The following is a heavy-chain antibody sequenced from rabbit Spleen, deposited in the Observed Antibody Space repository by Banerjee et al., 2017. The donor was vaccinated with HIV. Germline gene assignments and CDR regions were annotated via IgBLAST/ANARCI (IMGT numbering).Heavy chain of an antibody. D-gene: IGHD8-1*01. CDR1: GFSFSNKCV. CDR3: ARDTGSSFSSYGMDL. Sequence: QEQLEESGGGLVQPEGSLTLTCTASGFSFSNKCVMCWVRQAPGKGLEWISCIAGSSSTFTYSATWAQGRFTCSKTSSTTVTLQMTSLTVADTATYFCARDTGSSFSSYGMDLWGPGTLVTVS. V-gene: IGHV1S45*01. J-gene: IGHJ6*01. CDR2: IAGSSSTFT.